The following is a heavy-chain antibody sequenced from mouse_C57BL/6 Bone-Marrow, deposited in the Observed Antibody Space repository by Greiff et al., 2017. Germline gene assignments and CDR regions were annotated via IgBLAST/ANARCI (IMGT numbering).Heavy chain of an antibody. Sequence: VKLMESGPELVKPGASVKISCKASGYAFSSSWMNWVKQRPGKGLEWIGRIYPGDGDTNYNGKFKGKATLTADKSSSTAYMQLSSLTSEDSAVYFCARGGYYGSSYNAMDYWGQGTSVTVSS. CDR3: ARGGYYGSSYNAMDY. J-gene: IGHJ4*01. CDR2: IYPGDGDT. D-gene: IGHD1-1*01. V-gene: IGHV1-82*01. CDR1: GYAFSSSW.